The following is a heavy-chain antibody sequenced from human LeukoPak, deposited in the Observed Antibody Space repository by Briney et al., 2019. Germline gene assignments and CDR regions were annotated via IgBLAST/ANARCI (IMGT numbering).Heavy chain of an antibody. CDR3: ARGAVTTLLFDY. D-gene: IGHD4-17*01. V-gene: IGHV1-46*01. Sequence: GASVKVSCKASGYTFTSYYMHWVRQAPGQGLEWMGIINPSGGSTSYAQKFQGRVTMTRDMSTSTTYMELSRLRSDDTAVYYCARGAVTTLLFDYWGQGTLVTVSS. CDR2: INPSGGST. J-gene: IGHJ4*02. CDR1: GYTFTSYY.